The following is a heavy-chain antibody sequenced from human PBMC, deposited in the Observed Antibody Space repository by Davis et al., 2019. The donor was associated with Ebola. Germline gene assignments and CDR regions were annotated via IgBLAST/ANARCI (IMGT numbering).Heavy chain of an antibody. CDR1: GYSFTNYA. V-gene: IGHV1-18*01. CDR2: ISASNGNT. CDR3: ARVSYDFWSGFDY. D-gene: IGHD3-3*01. J-gene: IGHJ4*02. Sequence: AASVKVSCKASGYSFTNYAMHWVRQAPGQRLEWMGWISASNGNTYYAQRLQDRVTLITDTSTNTAYMELRRLTSDDTAVYYCARVSYDFWSGFDYWGQGTLVTVSS.